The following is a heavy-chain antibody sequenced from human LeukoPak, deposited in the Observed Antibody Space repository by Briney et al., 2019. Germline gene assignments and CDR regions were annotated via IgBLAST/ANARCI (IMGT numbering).Heavy chain of an antibody. J-gene: IGHJ4*02. V-gene: IGHV3-33*01. Sequence: PGGSLRLSCAASGFTFSSYGMHWVRQAPGKGLEWVAVIWYDGSNKYYADSVKGRFTISRDNSKNTLYLQMNSLRAEDTAVYYCARDGSGSYYMDYWGQGTLVTVSS. CDR3: ARDGSGSYYMDY. D-gene: IGHD1-26*01. CDR1: GFTFSSYG. CDR2: IWYDGSNK.